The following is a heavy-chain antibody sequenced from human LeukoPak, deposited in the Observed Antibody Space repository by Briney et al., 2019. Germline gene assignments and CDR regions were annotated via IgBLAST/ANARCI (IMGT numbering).Heavy chain of an antibody. Sequence: SETLSLTCTVSGYSISSGYYWGWIRQPPGKGLEWIGSIYHSGSTYYNPSLKSRLTISADTSKNQFSLRLSSVTAADTAVYYCARGKIVVVVAATFNWFDPWGQGTLVTVSS. J-gene: IGHJ5*02. CDR3: ARGKIVVVVAATFNWFDP. CDR1: GYSISSGYY. D-gene: IGHD2-15*01. CDR2: IYHSGST. V-gene: IGHV4-38-2*02.